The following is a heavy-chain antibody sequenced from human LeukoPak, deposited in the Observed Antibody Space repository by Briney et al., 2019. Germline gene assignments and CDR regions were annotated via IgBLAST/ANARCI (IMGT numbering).Heavy chain of an antibody. CDR2: IYHSGST. D-gene: IGHD3-10*01. CDR3: ARNVLLWFGEEKSQFDY. CDR1: GGSISSGGYY. Sequence: SQTLSLTCTVSGGSISSGGYYWSWIRQPPGKGLEWIGYIYHSGSTYYNPSLKSRVTISVDRSKNQFSLKLSSVTAADTAVYYCARNVLLWFGEEKSQFDYWGQGALVAVSS. V-gene: IGHV4-30-2*01. J-gene: IGHJ4*02.